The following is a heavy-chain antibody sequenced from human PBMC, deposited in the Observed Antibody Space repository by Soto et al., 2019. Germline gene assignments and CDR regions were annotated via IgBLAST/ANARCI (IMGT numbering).Heavy chain of an antibody. Sequence: GGSLRLSCAASGFTFDDHGMSWVRQVPGKGLEWVSGINNNGDSTHYTDSVKGRFTISRDNSKNTLFLQMSSVRIEDTAVYYCVKSLYVNYYLDFWGQGTLVTVSS. CDR3: VKSLYVNYYLDF. D-gene: IGHD1-7*01. CDR2: INNNGDST. V-gene: IGHV3-20*04. J-gene: IGHJ4*02. CDR1: GFTFDDHG.